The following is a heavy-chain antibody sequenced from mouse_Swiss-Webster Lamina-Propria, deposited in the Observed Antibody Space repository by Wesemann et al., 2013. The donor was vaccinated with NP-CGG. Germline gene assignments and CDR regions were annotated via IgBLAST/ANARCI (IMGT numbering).Heavy chain of an antibody. D-gene: IGHD2-3*01. CDR3: ARWDGHWYFDV. CDR1: YTFTSSW. CDR2: IHPNSGNT. J-gene: IGHJ1*01. V-gene: IGHV1S130*01. Sequence: YTFTSSWMHWAKQRPGQGLEWIGEIHPNSGNTNYNEKFKGKATLTVDTSSSTAYVDLSSLTSEDSAVYYCARWDGHWYFDVWGAGTTVTVSS.